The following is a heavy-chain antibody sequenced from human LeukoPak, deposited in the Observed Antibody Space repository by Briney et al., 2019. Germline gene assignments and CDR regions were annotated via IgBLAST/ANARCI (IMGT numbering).Heavy chain of an antibody. J-gene: IGHJ6*04. CDR1: GGTFSSYA. V-gene: IGHV1-69*06. CDR2: IIPIFGTA. CDR3: ARALYNWNHAPYYYYGMDV. D-gene: IGHD1-14*01. Sequence: ASVKVSCKASGGTFSSYAISWVRQAPGQGLQSMRGIIPIFGTANYAQKFQGRVTITADKSTSTAYMELSSLRSEDTAVYYCARALYNWNHAPYYYYGMDVWGKGTTVTVSS.